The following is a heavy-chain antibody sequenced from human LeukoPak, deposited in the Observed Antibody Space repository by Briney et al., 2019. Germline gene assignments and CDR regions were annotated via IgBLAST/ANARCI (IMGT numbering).Heavy chain of an antibody. CDR3: TRGSPLWFGELLYLFDY. Sequence: PGGSLRLSCTASGFTFGVYAMSWVRQAPGKGLEWVGFIRSKAYGGTTEYAASVKGRFTISRDDSKSIAYLQMNSLKTEDTAVYYCTRGSPLWFGELLYLFDYWGQGTLVTVSS. J-gene: IGHJ4*02. CDR2: IRSKAYGGTT. V-gene: IGHV3-49*04. CDR1: GFTFGVYA. D-gene: IGHD3-10*01.